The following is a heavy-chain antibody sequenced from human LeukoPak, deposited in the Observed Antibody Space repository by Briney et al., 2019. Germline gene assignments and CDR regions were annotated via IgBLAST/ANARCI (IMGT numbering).Heavy chain of an antibody. Sequence: RPGGSLRLSCAASGFTFSNYAMYWVRQAPGKGLEWVSGLTGNGDITYCTDSVKGRFTISRDNSKNTLYLEMNNLRAEDTALYYCAKRGNTISFFDPWGQGTLVTVSS. V-gene: IGHV3-23*01. CDR3: AKRGNTISFFDP. D-gene: IGHD1-1*01. CDR1: GFTFSNYA. CDR2: LTGNGDIT. J-gene: IGHJ5*02.